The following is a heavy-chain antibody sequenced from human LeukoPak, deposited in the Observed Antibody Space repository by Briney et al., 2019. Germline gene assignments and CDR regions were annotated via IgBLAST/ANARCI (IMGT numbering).Heavy chain of an antibody. Sequence: SETLSLTCAVFGGSFDGYYWSWIRQPAGKGLEWIGRIYTTGSTNYNPSLKSRITMSVDTSKNQLSLKLSSVTAADTAVYYCARSGSYSGPYVYWGQGTVVTVSS. CDR3: ARSGSYSGPYVY. CDR1: GGSFDGYY. CDR2: IYTTGST. J-gene: IGHJ4*02. V-gene: IGHV4-4*07. D-gene: IGHD1-26*01.